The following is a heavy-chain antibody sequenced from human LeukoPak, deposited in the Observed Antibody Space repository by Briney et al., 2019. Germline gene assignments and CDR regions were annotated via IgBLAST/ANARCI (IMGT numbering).Heavy chain of an antibody. Sequence: SETLSLTCAVSGGSISSGVSSWSWIRQPPGKGLEWIGYIYHSETTYYNPSLQSRVTISVNRSKNRFSLKLTSVTAADTAVYYCARSRTAYYRYFDSWGQGTLVTVSS. CDR2: IYHSETT. CDR3: ARSRTAYYRYFDS. D-gene: IGHD2-8*02. CDR1: GGSISSGVSS. J-gene: IGHJ4*02. V-gene: IGHV4-30-2*01.